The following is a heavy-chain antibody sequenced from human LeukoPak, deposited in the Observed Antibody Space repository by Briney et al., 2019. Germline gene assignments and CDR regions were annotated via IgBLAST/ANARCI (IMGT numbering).Heavy chain of an antibody. V-gene: IGHV4-59*13. CDR1: GGSMSDYY. Sequence: SETLSLTCTVSGGSMSDYYWSWIRQPPGKGLEWIGFIYYSGGTNYNPSLESRVTISVDTSKNQFSLRLSSVTAADTAVYYCARQLRFFGKFDYWGQGTLATVSS. J-gene: IGHJ4*02. D-gene: IGHD3-3*01. CDR2: IYYSGGT. CDR3: ARQLRFFGKFDY.